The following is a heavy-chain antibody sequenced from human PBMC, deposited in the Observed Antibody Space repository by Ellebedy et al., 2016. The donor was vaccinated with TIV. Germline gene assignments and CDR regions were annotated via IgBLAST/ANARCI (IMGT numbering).Heavy chain of an antibody. D-gene: IGHD3-22*01. V-gene: IGHV3-33*01. CDR2: IWYDGSNK. CDR3: ARDAHYYDSSGADY. J-gene: IGHJ4*02. CDR1: GFTFSSYG. Sequence: GESLKISCAASGFTFSSYGMHWVRQAPGKGLEWVAVIWYDGSNKYYADSVKGRFTISRDNSKNTLYLQMNSLRAEDTAVYYCARDAHYYDSSGADYWGQGTLVTVSS.